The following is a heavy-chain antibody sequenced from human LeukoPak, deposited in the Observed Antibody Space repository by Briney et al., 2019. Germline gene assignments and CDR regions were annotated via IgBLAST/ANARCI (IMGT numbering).Heavy chain of an antibody. Sequence: SETLSLTCTVSGGSISRYYWSWIRQPPGKGLEWIGYIYYSGSTNYNPSLKSRVTISVDTSKNQFSLKLSSVTAADTAVYYCARHFTSEKGYCSGGSCYGECYFDYWGQGTLVTVSS. D-gene: IGHD2-15*01. CDR1: GGSISRYY. CDR3: ARHFTSEKGYCSGGSCYGECYFDY. V-gene: IGHV4-59*08. CDR2: IYYSGST. J-gene: IGHJ4*02.